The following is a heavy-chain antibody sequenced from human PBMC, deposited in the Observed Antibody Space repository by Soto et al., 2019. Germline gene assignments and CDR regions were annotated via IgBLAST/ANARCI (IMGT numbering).Heavy chain of an antibody. D-gene: IGHD3-22*01. CDR2: ISAYNGNT. V-gene: IGHV1-18*01. CDR3: AREGRYYDSSGYYYGAFDI. CDR1: GYTFTSYG. J-gene: IGHJ3*02. Sequence: ASVKVSCKASGYTFTSYGISWVRQAPGQGLEWMGWISAYNGNTNYAQKLQGRVTMTTDTSTSTAYMELRSLRSDDTAVYYCAREGRYYDSSGYYYGAFDIWGQGTMVTVSS.